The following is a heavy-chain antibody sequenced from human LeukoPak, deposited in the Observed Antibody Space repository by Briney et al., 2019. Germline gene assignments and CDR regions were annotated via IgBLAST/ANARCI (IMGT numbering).Heavy chain of an antibody. J-gene: IGHJ5*02. CDR1: EGIFRSYG. Sequence: SAKVSCKASEGIFRSYGITWVRQAPGQGLEWMGGIIPIFGTTNYAQRFQGRVTITADKSTNTAYMELSSLRSEDTAVYYCARETLAILGWFDPWGQGTLVTVSS. CDR2: IIPIFGTT. CDR3: ARETLAILGWFDP. D-gene: IGHD2-15*01. V-gene: IGHV1-69*06.